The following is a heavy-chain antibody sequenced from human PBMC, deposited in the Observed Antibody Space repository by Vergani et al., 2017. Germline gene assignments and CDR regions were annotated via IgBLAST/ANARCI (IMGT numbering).Heavy chain of an antibody. CDR3: ASDRPRWLQARGYYYYGMDV. Sequence: QVQLVQSGAEVKKPGASVKVSCKASGYTFTSYYMHWVRQAPGQGLEWMGIINPSGGSTSYAQKFQGRVTMTRDTSTSTVYMELSSLRSEDTAGYYCASDRPRWLQARGYYYYGMDVWGQGTTVTVSS. CDR2: INPSGGST. J-gene: IGHJ6*02. D-gene: IGHD5-24*01. V-gene: IGHV1-46*01. CDR1: GYTFTSYY.